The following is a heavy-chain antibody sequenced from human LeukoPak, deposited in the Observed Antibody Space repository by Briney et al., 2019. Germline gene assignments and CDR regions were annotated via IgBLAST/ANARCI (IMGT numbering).Heavy chain of an antibody. D-gene: IGHD3-16*01. CDR3: ARWVFGFMDV. CDR1: GFTFSSYE. CDR2: ISNSASTI. J-gene: IGHJ6*04. Sequence: GGSLRLSCAASGFTFSSYEMNWVRQAPGKGLEWVSYISNSASTIYYADSVKGRFTISRDNAKNSLYLQMNSLRAEDTGVYYCARWVFGFMDVWGKGTTVTVS. V-gene: IGHV3-48*03.